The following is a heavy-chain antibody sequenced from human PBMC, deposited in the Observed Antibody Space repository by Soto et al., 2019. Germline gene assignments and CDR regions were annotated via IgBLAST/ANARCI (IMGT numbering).Heavy chain of an antibody. CDR3: AKDGYDYVWGSYRYRGSFDY. V-gene: IGHV3-23*01. D-gene: IGHD3-16*02. CDR1: GFTFTTYD. CDR2: ISGSGGST. J-gene: IGHJ4*02. Sequence: EVQVLESGGGLVQPGESLRLSCTASGFTFTTYDMNWVRQAPGKGLEWVSGISGSGGSTYYADSVKGRSTISRDNSKNTLYLQMNSLRAEDTAVYYCAKDGYDYVWGSYRYRGSFDYWGQGTLVTVSS.